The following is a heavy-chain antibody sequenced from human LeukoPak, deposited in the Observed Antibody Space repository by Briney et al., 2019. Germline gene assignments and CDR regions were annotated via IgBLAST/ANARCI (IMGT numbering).Heavy chain of an antibody. J-gene: IGHJ4*02. Sequence: PSGTLSLTCAVYGGSFSGYYWSWIRQPPGKGLEWIGEINHSGSTNYNPSLKSRVTISVDTSKNQFSLKLSSVTAADTAVYYCARGYYARSYYFDYWGQGTLVTVSS. D-gene: IGHD3-3*01. V-gene: IGHV4-34*01. CDR2: INHSGST. CDR3: ARGYYARSYYFDY. CDR1: GGSFSGYY.